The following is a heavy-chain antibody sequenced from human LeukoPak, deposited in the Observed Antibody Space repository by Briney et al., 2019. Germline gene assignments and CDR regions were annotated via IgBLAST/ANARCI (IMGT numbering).Heavy chain of an antibody. Sequence: GRSLRLSCAASGFTFDDYAMHWVRQAPGKGLEWVSGLSWNSGSIGYADSVKGRFTISRDNAKNSLYLQMNSLRAEDTALYYCARSDDYYYYYMDVWGKGTTVTISS. CDR1: GFTFDDYA. J-gene: IGHJ6*03. CDR2: LSWNSGSI. V-gene: IGHV3-9*01. CDR3: ARSDDYYYYYMDV.